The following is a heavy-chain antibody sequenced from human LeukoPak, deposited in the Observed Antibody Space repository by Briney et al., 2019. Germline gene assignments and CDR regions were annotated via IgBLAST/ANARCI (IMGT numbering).Heavy chain of an antibody. J-gene: IGHJ6*03. Sequence: SETLSLTCTVSGGSISSYYWSWIRQPPGKGLEWIGYIYYSGSTNYNPSLKSRVTISVDTSKNQFSLKLSSVTAADTAVYYCASCEYYYYMDVWGKGTTVTVSS. V-gene: IGHV4-59*01. CDR1: GGSISSYY. CDR2: IYYSGST. CDR3: ASCEYYYYMDV.